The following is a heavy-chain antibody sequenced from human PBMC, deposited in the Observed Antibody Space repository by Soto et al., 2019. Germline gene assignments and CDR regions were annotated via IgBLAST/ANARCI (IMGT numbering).Heavy chain of an antibody. CDR2: ISAYNGNT. D-gene: IGHD2-2*01. V-gene: IGHV1-18*01. CDR1: GYTFTSSG. Sequence: QVQLLQSGAEVKKPGGSVKVSCKASGYTFTSSGISWVRQAPGQGLEWMGWISAYNGNTNYAQKLQGRVTMTTDTSTSTAYMELRSLRSDDTAVYYCARDRGVVVPAAMNYWGQGTLVTVSS. CDR3: ARDRGVVVPAAMNY. J-gene: IGHJ4*02.